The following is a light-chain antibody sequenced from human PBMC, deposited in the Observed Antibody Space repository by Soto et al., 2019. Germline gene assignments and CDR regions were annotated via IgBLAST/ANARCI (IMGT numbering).Light chain of an antibody. V-gene: IGKV1-39*01. CDR2: AAS. Sequence: DIQMTQSPSSLSASVGDRVTITCRASQSISSYLNWYQQKPGKAPKRLIYAASSLQSGVPSRFSGSRSGTEFTLTISSLQPDDFATYYCQQYNSYSWTFGQGTKV. J-gene: IGKJ1*01. CDR1: QSISSY. CDR3: QQYNSYSWT.